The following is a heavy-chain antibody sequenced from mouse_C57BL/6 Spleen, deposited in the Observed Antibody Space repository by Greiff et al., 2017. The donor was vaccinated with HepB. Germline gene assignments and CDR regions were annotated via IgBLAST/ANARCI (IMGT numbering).Heavy chain of an antibody. J-gene: IGHJ1*03. CDR2: ISNGGGST. Sequence: EVMLVESGGGLVQPGGSLKLSCAASRFTFSDYYMYWVRQTPEKRLEWVAYISNGGGSTYYPDTVKGRFTISRDNAKNTLYLQMSRLKSEDTAKYYCARHDGYYEYFDVWGTGTTVTVSS. CDR1: RFTFSDYY. D-gene: IGHD2-3*01. V-gene: IGHV5-12*01. CDR3: ARHDGYYEYFDV.